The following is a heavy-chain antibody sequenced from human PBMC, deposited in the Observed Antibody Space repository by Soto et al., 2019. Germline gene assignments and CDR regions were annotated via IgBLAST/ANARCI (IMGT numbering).Heavy chain of an antibody. J-gene: IGHJ5*02. CDR3: ATGGLFSS. Sequence: SETLSLTCDISGEYFSANYWSWIRQTPGKGLEWLGGINHAGTTDYNPSVEDRIIISADASKNQFSLKLTSVTAMDTAVYYCATGGLFSSWGQGTLVTVSS. CDR2: INHAGTT. CDR1: GEYFSANY. D-gene: IGHD3-3*01. V-gene: IGHV4-34*01.